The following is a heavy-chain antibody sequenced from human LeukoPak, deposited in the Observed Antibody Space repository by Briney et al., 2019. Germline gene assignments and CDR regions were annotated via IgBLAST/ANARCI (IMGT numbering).Heavy chain of an antibody. CDR3: ATYGSGSYYSSY. J-gene: IGHJ4*02. V-gene: IGHV3-21*01. CDR1: GFTFSSYS. D-gene: IGHD3-10*01. Sequence: GGSLRLSCAASGFTFSSYSMNWVRQAPGKGLEWVSSISSSSSYIYYADSVKGRFTISRDNAKNSLYLQMNSLRAEDTAVYYCATYGSGSYYSSYWGQGTLVTVSS. CDR2: ISSSSSYI.